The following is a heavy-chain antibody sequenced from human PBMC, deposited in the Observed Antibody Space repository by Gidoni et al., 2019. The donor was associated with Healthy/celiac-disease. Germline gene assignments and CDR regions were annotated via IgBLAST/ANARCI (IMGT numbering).Heavy chain of an antibody. Sequence: EVQLVESGGGLVQPGGSLTLSCAASGFTFSGSAMHWVRQASGKGLEWVGRIRSKANSYATAYAAAVKGRFTISRDDSKNTAYLQMNSLKTEDTAVYYCTTRIAVAVRRGYYFDYWGQGTLVTVSS. D-gene: IGHD6-19*01. CDR1: GFTFSGSA. CDR3: TTRIAVAVRRGYYFDY. J-gene: IGHJ4*02. CDR2: IRSKANSYAT. V-gene: IGHV3-73*02.